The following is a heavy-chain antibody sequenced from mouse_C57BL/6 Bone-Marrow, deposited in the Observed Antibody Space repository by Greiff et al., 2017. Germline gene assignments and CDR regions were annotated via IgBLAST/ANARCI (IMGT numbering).Heavy chain of an antibody. CDR3: ARHAAYYYGRGYFDY. CDR2: ISGGGGNT. J-gene: IGHJ2*01. D-gene: IGHD1-1*01. V-gene: IGHV5-9*01. CDR1: GFTFSSYT. Sequence: EVKLVESGGGLVKPGGSLKLSCAASGFTFSSYTMSWVRQTPEKRLEWVATISGGGGNTYYPDSVKGRFTISRDNAKNTLYLQMSSLRSEDTALYYCARHAAYYYGRGYFDYWGQGTTLTVSS.